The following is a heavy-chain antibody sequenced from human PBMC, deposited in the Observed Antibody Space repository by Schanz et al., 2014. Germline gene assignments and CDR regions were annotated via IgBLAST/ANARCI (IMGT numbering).Heavy chain of an antibody. Sequence: EVKMVESGGGLVKPGGSLRLSCAASGFNFSSYSLNWVRQAPGKGLEWISFINTGSNYINYADSVKGRFTISSDSSKNTLYLQMSSLRADDTAVYYCAKAADWPVTRFDPWGQGTLVTVSS. CDR3: AKAADWPVTRFDP. CDR1: GFNFSSYS. J-gene: IGHJ5*02. V-gene: IGHV3-21*04. CDR2: INTGSNYI. D-gene: IGHD3-9*01.